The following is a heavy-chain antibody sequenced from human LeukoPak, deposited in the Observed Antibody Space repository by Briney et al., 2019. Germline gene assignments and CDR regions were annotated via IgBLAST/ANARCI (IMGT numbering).Heavy chain of an antibody. CDR3: ASGYCSGWYIPYY. CDR2: IKEDGSEK. Sequence: PGGSLRLSCAASGFTFSTSWMIWFRQAPGKGLDWVANIKEDGSEKYYVDSVKGRFTISRDNAKNSLYLQMNSLRAEDMAVYYCASGYCSGWYIPYYWGQGTLVTVSS. CDR1: GFTFSTSW. D-gene: IGHD6-19*01. V-gene: IGHV3-7*01. J-gene: IGHJ4*02.